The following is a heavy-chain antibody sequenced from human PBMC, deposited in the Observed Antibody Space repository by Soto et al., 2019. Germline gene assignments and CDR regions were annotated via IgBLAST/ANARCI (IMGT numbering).Heavy chain of an antibody. J-gene: IGHJ5*02. CDR3: ARVVSRYRIGYRFEP. CDR2: IYYSGST. Sequence: SETLSRTCNVARSSSSSYYCSWIRQPPGKGLEWIGYIYYSGSTNYNPSLKSRVTISVDTSKNQFSLKLSSVTAADTAVYYCARVVSRYRIGYRFEPRGFGTPAIV. CDR1: RSSSSSYY. V-gene: IGHV4-59*01. D-gene: IGHD5-18*01.